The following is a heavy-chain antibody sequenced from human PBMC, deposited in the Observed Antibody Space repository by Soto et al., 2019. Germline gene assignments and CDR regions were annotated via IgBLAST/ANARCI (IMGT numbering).Heavy chain of an antibody. Sequence: ASLKVSCTASGYTFTSQAMQWVRESAGQRLEWMGWINAGNGNTKYSQKFQGRVTITRDTSASTAYMELSSLRSEDTAVYYCARDPRGYYYGSGSPGGSWFDPWGQGTLVTVSS. CDR1: GYTFTSQA. CDR3: ARDPRGYYYGSGSPGGSWFDP. J-gene: IGHJ5*02. CDR2: INAGNGNT. D-gene: IGHD3-10*01. V-gene: IGHV1-3*01.